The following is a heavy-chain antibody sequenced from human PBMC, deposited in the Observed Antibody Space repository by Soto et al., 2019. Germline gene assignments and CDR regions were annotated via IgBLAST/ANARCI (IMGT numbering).Heavy chain of an antibody. V-gene: IGHV1-69*13. CDR1: GGTFSSYA. J-gene: IGHJ6*02. CDR3: ATSSIAARPRYYYGMDV. Sequence: GASVKVSCKASGGTFSSYAISWVRQAPGQGLEWMGGIIPIFGTANYAQKFQGRVTITADESTSTAYMELSSLRSEDTAVYYCATSSIAARPRYYYGMDVWGQGTTVTVSS. D-gene: IGHD6-6*01. CDR2: IIPIFGTA.